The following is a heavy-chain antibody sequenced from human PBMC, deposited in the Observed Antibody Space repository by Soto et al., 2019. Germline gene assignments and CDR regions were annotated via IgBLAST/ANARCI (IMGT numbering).Heavy chain of an antibody. J-gene: IGHJ4*02. CDR3: ARDFRYFPY. D-gene: IGHD2-21*01. V-gene: IGHV4-34*01. CDR2: IEHNGDN. CDR1: GGTFSGYF. Sequence: SETLSLTCAVYGGTFSGYFWSWVRQPPGQGLEWIGEIEHNGDNNINPSLKSRVTLSVDTSKNQISLTLTSVTAADTAMYYCARDFRYFPYWGQRTQVTVSS.